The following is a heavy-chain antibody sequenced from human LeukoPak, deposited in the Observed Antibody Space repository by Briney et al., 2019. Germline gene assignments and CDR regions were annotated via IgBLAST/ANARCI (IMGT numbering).Heavy chain of an antibody. Sequence: PSETLSLTCTVSGGSISSSNSCWGWIRQPPGKGLEWIGEINHSGSTNYNPSLKSRVTISVDTSKNQFSLKLSSVTAADTAVYYCAGGGVYDFWSGYPTSFDYWGQGTLVTVSS. D-gene: IGHD3-3*01. CDR1: GGSISSSNSC. V-gene: IGHV4-39*07. CDR2: INHSGST. CDR3: AGGGVYDFWSGYPTSFDY. J-gene: IGHJ4*02.